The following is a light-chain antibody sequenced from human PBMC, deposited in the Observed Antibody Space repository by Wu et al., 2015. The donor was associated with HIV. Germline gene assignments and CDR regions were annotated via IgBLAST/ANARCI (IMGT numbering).Light chain of an antibody. CDR1: QVINTN. V-gene: IGKV1-8*01. Sequence: AIRMTQSPSSLSASTGDRVTITCRASQVINTNLAWFQQKPGKAPRLLISGASTLQSGVPSRFNGSGSGTEFTLSITCLQSEDFATYYCQQYYTLPHFGPGTKVDRK. CDR2: GAS. J-gene: IGKJ3*01. CDR3: QQYYTLPH.